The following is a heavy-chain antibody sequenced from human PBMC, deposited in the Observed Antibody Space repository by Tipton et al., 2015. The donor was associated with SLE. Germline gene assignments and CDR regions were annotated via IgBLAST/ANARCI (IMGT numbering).Heavy chain of an antibody. CDR3: ARGKGPPYYVDW. J-gene: IGHJ4*02. V-gene: IGHV4-31*03. CDR1: GDSIRSSSYY. CDR2: VYYSGAA. Sequence: TLSLTCTVSGDSIRSSSYYWSWVRQHPGKGLEWIGHVYYSGAASYNPSLENRVSISVDTSKNQFSLSLSSVTAADTGIYYCARGKGPPYYVDWWGPGTLVTVSS.